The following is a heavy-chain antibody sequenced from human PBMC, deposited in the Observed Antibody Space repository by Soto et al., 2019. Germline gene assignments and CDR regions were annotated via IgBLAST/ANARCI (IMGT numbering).Heavy chain of an antibody. D-gene: IGHD5-18*01. Sequence: EVQLLESGGGLVQPGGSLRLSCAASGFTFSSYAMSWVRQAPGKGLEWVSVIYSGGTAYYADSVKGRFTFSRDNSKNTLYLQMNSLRAEDTAVYYCARGHNSFSFDYWGQGTLVTVSS. CDR2: IYSGGTA. CDR1: GFTFSSYA. V-gene: IGHV3-23*03. J-gene: IGHJ4*02. CDR3: ARGHNSFSFDY.